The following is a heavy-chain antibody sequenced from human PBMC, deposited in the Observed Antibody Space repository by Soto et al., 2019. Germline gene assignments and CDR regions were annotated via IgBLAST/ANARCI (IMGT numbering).Heavy chain of an antibody. Sequence: GASVQVSCKASGFTFTSSAVQWVRHARGQRLEWIGWIVVGSGNTNYAQKFQERVTITRDMSTSTAYMGLSSLRSEDTAVYYCAAPAPPNFIAAAGDYYGMDVWGQGTTVTVSS. CDR2: IVVGSGNT. CDR3: AAPAPPNFIAAAGDYYGMDV. J-gene: IGHJ6*02. D-gene: IGHD6-13*01. V-gene: IGHV1-58*01. CDR1: GFTFTSSA.